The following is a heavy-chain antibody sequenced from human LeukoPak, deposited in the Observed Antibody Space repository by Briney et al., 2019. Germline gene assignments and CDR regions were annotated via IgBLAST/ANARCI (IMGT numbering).Heavy chain of an antibody. CDR3: ARGLLITMVRGFNYYMDV. CDR2: IYYSGST. D-gene: IGHD3-10*01. J-gene: IGHJ6*03. Sequence: SETLSLTCTVYGGSFSAYYWSWIRQPPGKGLEWIGYIYYSGSTNYNPSLKSRVTISVDTSKNQFSLKLSSVTAADTAVYYCARGLLITMVRGFNYYMDVWGKGTTVTVSS. V-gene: IGHV4-59*01. CDR1: GGSFSAYY.